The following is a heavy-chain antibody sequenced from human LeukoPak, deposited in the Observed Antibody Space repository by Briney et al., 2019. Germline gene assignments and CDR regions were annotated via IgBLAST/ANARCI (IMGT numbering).Heavy chain of an antibody. CDR1: GGSISSGGYY. Sequence: PSETLSLTCTVSGGSISSGGYYWSWIRQHPGKGLEWIGYIYYSGSTYYNPSLKSRVTISVDTSKNQFSLKLSSVTAADTAVYYCAKDREYSSGSYYFDYWGQGTLVTVSS. CDR3: AKDREYSSGSYYFDY. D-gene: IGHD6-19*01. CDR2: IYYSGST. J-gene: IGHJ4*02. V-gene: IGHV4-31*03.